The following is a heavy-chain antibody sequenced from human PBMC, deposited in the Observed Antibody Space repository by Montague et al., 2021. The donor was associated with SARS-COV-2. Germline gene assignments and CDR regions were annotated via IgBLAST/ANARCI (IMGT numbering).Heavy chain of an antibody. J-gene: IGHJ4*02. CDR1: GGSIINIDYY. V-gene: IGHV4-39*01. Sequence: SETLSLTCTVSGGSIINIDYYWGWIRQPPGKAPEWIGSIYHTGTAYSNPSLKSRVTISVDTSKNLFSLSLSSVTAAATAVYFCASHNAAASYCSTAECCGRYYSDNWGRGTLVTVSS. CDR2: IYHTGTA. CDR3: ASHNAAASYCSTAECCGRYYSDN. D-gene: IGHD2-2*01.